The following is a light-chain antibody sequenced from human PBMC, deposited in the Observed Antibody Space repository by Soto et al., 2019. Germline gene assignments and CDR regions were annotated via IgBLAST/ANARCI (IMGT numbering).Light chain of an antibody. CDR1: QTISTY. CDR3: QQSYNTPLT. V-gene: IGKV1-39*01. Sequence: IEVTQSPSSLAASAGDRVTITCRASQTISTYVNWYRQKSGAAPELLIYDASTLQSGVPSRFRGGGSGTDFTLTISSLQLDDFATYYCQQSYNTPLTFGQGTKVDIK. J-gene: IGKJ1*01. CDR2: DAS.